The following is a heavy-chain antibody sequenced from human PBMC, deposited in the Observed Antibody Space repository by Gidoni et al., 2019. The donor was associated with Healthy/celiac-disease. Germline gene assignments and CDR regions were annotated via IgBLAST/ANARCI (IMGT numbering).Heavy chain of an antibody. CDR3: AKDSTMVRGASDY. CDR1: GFTFSSYA. CDR2: ISCSGGST. J-gene: IGHJ4*02. V-gene: IGHV3-23*01. D-gene: IGHD3-10*01. Sequence: EVQLLESGGGLVQSGGSLRLSCAASGFTFSSYAMSWVRQAPGEGLEWVSAISCSGGSTYYADSVKGRFTISRDNSKNTLYLQMSSLRAEDTAVYYCAKDSTMVRGASDYWGQGTLVTVSS.